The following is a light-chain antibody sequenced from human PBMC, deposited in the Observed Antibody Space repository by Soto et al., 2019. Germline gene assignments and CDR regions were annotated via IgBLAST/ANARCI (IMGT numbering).Light chain of an antibody. CDR3: QQYGSSPFT. Sequence: EIVLTQSPGTLSLSPGERATLSCRASQSVSSSYLAWYQQKPGQAPRLLIYGASSRATAIPDRFSGSGSGTDFTLTSNRLEPEDFAGYYCQQYGSSPFTFGPGTKVDIK. V-gene: IGKV3-20*01. CDR1: QSVSSSY. J-gene: IGKJ3*01. CDR2: GAS.